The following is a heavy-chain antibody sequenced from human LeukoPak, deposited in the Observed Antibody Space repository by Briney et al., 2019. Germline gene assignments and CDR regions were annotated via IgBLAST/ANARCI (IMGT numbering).Heavy chain of an antibody. CDR3: ARGNPLGHL. J-gene: IGHJ5*02. CDR1: AFTLSSYW. V-gene: IGHV3-74*01. D-gene: IGHD3-16*01. CDR2: INSGGSRT. Sequence: GGSLRLSCAASAFTLSSYWMHWVRQAPGKGLVWVSHINSGGSRTDYADSVKGRFTVSRDNAKNTVYLQMNSLRAEDTAVYYCARGNPLGHLWGQGALVTVSS.